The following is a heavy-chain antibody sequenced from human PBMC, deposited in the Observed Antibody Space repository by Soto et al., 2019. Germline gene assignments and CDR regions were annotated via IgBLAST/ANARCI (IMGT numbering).Heavy chain of an antibody. J-gene: IGHJ6*04. CDR1: GGAFSRYA. CDR2: IIPIFGTA. D-gene: IGHD3-3*01. Sequence: SSLKLSCKASGGAFSRYASSWVRQAPGKGLEWMGGIIPIFGTANYAQKFQGRVTITADESTSTAYVELSSLRSEDTAVYYCARDGFLGDYYYYGMDVWGEGTTVTVSS. V-gene: IGHV1-69*13. CDR3: ARDGFLGDYYYYGMDV.